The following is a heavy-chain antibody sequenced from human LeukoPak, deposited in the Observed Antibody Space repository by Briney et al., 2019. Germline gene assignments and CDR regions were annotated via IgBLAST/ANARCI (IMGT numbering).Heavy chain of an antibody. CDR3: AKALYGDYGRFDY. CDR2: ISDGGSDT. Sequence: GGSLILSCAASGFTFSTYAMSWVRQAPGKGLDWVSTISDGGSDTHYADSVKGRFTISGDDSKNTLYLQMNSLRAEDTAVYYCAKALYGDYGRFDYWGQGTLVTVSS. D-gene: IGHD4-17*01. J-gene: IGHJ4*02. V-gene: IGHV3-23*01. CDR1: GFTFSTYA.